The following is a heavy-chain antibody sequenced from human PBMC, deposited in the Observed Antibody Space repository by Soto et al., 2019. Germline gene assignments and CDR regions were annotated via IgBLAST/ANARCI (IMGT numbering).Heavy chain of an antibody. Sequence: TLSLTCTFSGFSLSTSGMCVSWIRQPPGKALEWLALIDWDDDKYYSTSLKTRLTISKDTSKNQVVLTMTNMDPVDTATYYCARFQQWLGAFDIWGQGTMVTVSS. D-gene: IGHD6-19*01. CDR3: ARFQQWLGAFDI. CDR1: GFSLSTSGMC. J-gene: IGHJ3*02. CDR2: IDWDDDK. V-gene: IGHV2-70*01.